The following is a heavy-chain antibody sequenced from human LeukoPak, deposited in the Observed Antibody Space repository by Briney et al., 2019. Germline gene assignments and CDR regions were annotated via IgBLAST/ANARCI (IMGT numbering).Heavy chain of an antibody. D-gene: IGHD2-2*01. CDR1: GGTFSSYA. CDR3: ATYCSSANCYIWGYYFDY. V-gene: IGHV1-69*01. Sequence: ASVNFSCKASGGTFSSYAISWVRQAPGQGLEWMGVSIPISGTTNYAQRFQGIVTITADESTSTTYMEWGSLRSEDTAMYYCATYCSSANCYIWGYYFDYWDQGTLVTVSS. J-gene: IGHJ4*02. CDR2: SIPISGTT.